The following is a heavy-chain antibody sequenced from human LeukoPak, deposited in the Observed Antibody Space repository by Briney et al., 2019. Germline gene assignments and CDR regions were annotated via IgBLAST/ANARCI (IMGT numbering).Heavy chain of an antibody. D-gene: IGHD2-15*01. CDR1: GYTFTSYG. CDR3: ARDLGWDIVVVVAATLLDY. J-gene: IGHJ4*02. Sequence: ASVKVSCKASGYTFTSYGISWVRQAPGQGLEWMGWISAYNGNTNYAQKLQGRVTMTTDTSTSTDYMELRSQRSDDTAVYYCARDLGWDIVVVVAATLLDYWGQGTRDTVSS. CDR2: ISAYNGNT. V-gene: IGHV1-18*04.